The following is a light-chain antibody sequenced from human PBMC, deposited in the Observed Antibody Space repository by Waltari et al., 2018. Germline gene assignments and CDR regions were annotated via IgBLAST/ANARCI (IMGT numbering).Light chain of an antibody. CDR1: SSDVGGYNY. CDR2: DVN. V-gene: IGLV2-14*03. CDR3: SSYTTSGTWV. Sequence: QSALTQPASVSGSPGQSITISCTGTSSDVGGYNYVSCFQQHPGKAPRLVIYDVNNRPSGVSNRFSGSKSGNTASLTISGLQTEDEADYYCSSYTTSGTWVFGGGTKLAVL. J-gene: IGLJ3*02.